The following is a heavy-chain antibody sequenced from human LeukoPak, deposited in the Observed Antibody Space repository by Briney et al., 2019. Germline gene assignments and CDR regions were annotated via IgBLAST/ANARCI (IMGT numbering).Heavy chain of an antibody. J-gene: IGHJ4*02. V-gene: IGHV3-7*01. CDR3: GGWGVEAGIDD. Sequence: PGGSLRLSCAASGFSVSAYWMSWVRQAPGKGLEWVANINEAGSEKPYVDSVKGRFTISRDNAKNSLYLEMNSLRAEDTALYYCGGWGVEAGIDDWGQGTLVIVSS. CDR1: GFSVSAYW. D-gene: IGHD6-13*01. CDR2: INEAGSEK.